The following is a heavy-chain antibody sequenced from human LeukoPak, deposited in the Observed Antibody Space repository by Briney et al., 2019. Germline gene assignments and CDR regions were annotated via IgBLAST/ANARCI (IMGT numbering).Heavy chain of an antibody. Sequence: GRSLRLSCAPSGFTFSIYGMHGVRQAPGKGLEWVEGIGYDGSNKYYADSVKGRFTISTDNSKSTLYLQMNSLRAEETDVYYCAKDDGGSSYFDYWGQGTLVTVSS. J-gene: IGHJ4*02. CDR1: GFTFSIYG. V-gene: IGHV3-33*06. CDR3: AKDDGGSSYFDY. D-gene: IGHD1-26*01. CDR2: IGYDGSNK.